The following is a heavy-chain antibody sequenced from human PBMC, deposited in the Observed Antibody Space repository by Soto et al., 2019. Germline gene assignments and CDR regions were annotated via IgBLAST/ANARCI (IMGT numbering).Heavy chain of an antibody. J-gene: IGHJ4*02. V-gene: IGHV1-3*05. CDR3: ATDQRIAFDY. CDR1: GYTFTSYA. D-gene: IGHD6-25*01. CDR2: INAGNGNT. Sequence: QVQLVQSGAEEKKPGASVKVSCKASGYTFTSYAMHWVRQAPGQRLESMGWINAGNGNTKYSQKFQGRVTITRDTSATTAYMALGSLRSEATAVYYCATDQRIAFDYWGQGTLVTVSS.